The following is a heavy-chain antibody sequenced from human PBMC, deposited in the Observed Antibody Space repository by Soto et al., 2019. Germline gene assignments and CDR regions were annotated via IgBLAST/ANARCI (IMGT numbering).Heavy chain of an antibody. CDR3: VRDGPKGLRDWFDP. Sequence: PSETLSLTCNVPGGSISKFYWAWIRKTAGNGLEWMGRVYATGTTDYNPSLRSRVAMSVDISKKTFSLRLRSVTGADSGVYYCVRDGPKGLRDWFDPWGQGILVTVSS. J-gene: IGHJ5*02. CDR2: VYATGTT. V-gene: IGHV4-4*07. CDR1: GGSISKFY.